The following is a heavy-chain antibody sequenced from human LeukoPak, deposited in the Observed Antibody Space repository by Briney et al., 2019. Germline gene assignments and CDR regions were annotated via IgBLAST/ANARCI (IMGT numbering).Heavy chain of an antibody. D-gene: IGHD6-19*01. J-gene: IGHJ3*02. V-gene: IGHV1-58*01. Sequence: ASVKVSCKASGFTFTSSAVQWVRQARGQRLEWIGWIVVGSGNTNYAQKFQERVTITRDMSTSTAYMELSSLRSEDTAVYYCARVIAVAGTERAFDIWGQGTMVTVSS. CDR1: GFTFTSSA. CDR2: IVVGSGNT. CDR3: ARVIAVAGTERAFDI.